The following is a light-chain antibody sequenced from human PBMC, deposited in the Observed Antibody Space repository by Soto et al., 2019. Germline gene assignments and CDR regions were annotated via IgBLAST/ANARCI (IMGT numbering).Light chain of an antibody. V-gene: IGKV3D-15*01. Sequence: EIVMTQSPATLSVSPGERATLSCRASQSVSSDLAWYQQKPGQAPRLLIYGASTRATGIPARFSGSGSGTQCTLTISSLQAEDFAVYSCQQYSNWPPLTFGGGTKVEIK. CDR2: GAS. CDR1: QSVSSD. CDR3: QQYSNWPPLT. J-gene: IGKJ4*01.